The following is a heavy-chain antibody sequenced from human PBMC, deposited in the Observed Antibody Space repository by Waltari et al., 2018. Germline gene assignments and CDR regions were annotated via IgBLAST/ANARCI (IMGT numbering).Heavy chain of an antibody. V-gene: IGHV4-38-2*02. J-gene: IGHJ4*02. Sequence: QVQLQGSGPGLVKPSETLSLNCTVSGYSIQRGYYWGWIRQPPGKGLEWIGNIYHRGSTSYNPSLRSRVIVSIDTSRNHFSLTLKSVSAADTAVYYCARASGSGSYSFDSWGQGTLVTVSS. CDR2: IYHRGST. D-gene: IGHD3-10*01. CDR1: GYSIQRGYY. CDR3: ARASGSGSYSFDS.